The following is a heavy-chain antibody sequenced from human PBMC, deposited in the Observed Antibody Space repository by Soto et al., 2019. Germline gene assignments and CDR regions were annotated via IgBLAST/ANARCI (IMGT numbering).Heavy chain of an antibody. CDR3: ARVGITMVWTDYYYYGMDV. V-gene: IGHV1-69*13. CDR1: GGTFSSYA. CDR2: IIPIFGTA. D-gene: IGHD3-10*01. Sequence: GASLKVSCKASGGTFSSYAISWVRQAPGQGLEWMGGIIPIFGTANYAQKFQGRVTITADESTSTAYMELSSLRSEDTAVYYCARVGITMVWTDYYYYGMDVWGQGTTVTVSS. J-gene: IGHJ6*02.